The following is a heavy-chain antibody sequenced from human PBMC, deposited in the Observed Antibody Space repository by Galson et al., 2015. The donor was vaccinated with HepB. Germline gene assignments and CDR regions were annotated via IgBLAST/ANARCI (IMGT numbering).Heavy chain of an antibody. CDR3: ARERGSIFSQLYYFDY. D-gene: IGHD3-16*01. CDR1: GYTFIGYH. CDR2: INPNNGGT. Sequence: SVKVSCKASGYTFIGYHMHWVRQAPGQGLEWMGWINPNNGGTNYAQKFQGRVTMTRDTSISTAYMDLSRLRFDDTAVYYCARERGSIFSQLYYFDYWGQGALVTVSS. J-gene: IGHJ4*02. V-gene: IGHV1-2*02.